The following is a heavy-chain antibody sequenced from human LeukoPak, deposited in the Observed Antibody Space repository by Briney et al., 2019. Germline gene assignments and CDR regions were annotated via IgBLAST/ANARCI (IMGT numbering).Heavy chain of an antibody. J-gene: IGHJ4*02. D-gene: IGHD2-2*01. CDR1: GFSFSTYY. V-gene: IGHV3-7*01. CDR2: IRPDGSET. CDR3: ARDGYSYASDY. Sequence: GGSLRLSCAASGFSFSTYYMTWVRQAPGKGLEWVAHIRPDGSETYYVDSVKGRFTISRDNAKNSLYLQMSSLRAEDTAVYYCARDGYSYASDYWGLGALVTVSA.